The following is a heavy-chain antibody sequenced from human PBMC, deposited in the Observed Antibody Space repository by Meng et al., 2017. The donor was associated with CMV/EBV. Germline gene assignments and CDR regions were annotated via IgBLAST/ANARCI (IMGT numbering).Heavy chain of an antibody. J-gene: IGHJ3*02. CDR2: ISWDGGST. CDR3: AKARGTSLISAFDI. Sequence: GGSLRLSCAASGFTFDDYTMHWVRQAPGKGLEWVSLISWDGGSTYYADSVKGRFTIPRDNSKNSLYLQMNSLRTEDTALYYCAKARGTSLISAFDIWGQGTMVTVSS. CDR1: GFTFDDYT. D-gene: IGHD1-26*01. V-gene: IGHV3-43*01.